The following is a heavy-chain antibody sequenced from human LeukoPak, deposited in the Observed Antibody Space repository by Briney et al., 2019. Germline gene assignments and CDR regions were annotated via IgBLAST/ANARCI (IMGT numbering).Heavy chain of an antibody. J-gene: IGHJ4*02. CDR2: ISSSSSYI. CDR3: AKDIDGASGTYFGY. V-gene: IGHV3-21*04. Sequence: GGSLRLSCAASGFTFSSYSMNWVRQAPGKVLEWVSSISSSSSYIYYADSVKGRFTISRDNAKNSLYLQMNSLRAEDTALYYCAKDIDGASGTYFGYWGQGTLVTVSS. D-gene: IGHD3-10*01. CDR1: GFTFSSYS.